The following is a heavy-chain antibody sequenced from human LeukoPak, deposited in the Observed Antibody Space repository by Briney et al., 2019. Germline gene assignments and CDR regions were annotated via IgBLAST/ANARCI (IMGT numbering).Heavy chain of an antibody. D-gene: IGHD5-24*01. J-gene: IGHJ4*02. Sequence: PSDTLSLTCTVSGGSISSSSYYWTWIRQPPGKGLEWIGCVYYTGSTNFNPSLKSRVTMSLDTSRNQFSLKLTSLTAADTAVYYCARGAMATTPFFDYWGQGTLVTVSS. CDR2: VYYTGST. CDR3: ARGAMATTPFFDY. CDR1: GGSISSSSYY. V-gene: IGHV4-61*01.